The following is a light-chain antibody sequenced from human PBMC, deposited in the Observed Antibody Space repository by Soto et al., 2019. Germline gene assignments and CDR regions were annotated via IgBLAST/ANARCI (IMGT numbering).Light chain of an antibody. CDR2: DAS. CDR3: QQYNSWAS. J-gene: IGKJ4*01. Sequence: DIQMTQSPSTLSASIGDRVTITCRASQSIGRWLAWYQQKLGKAPTLLIYDASSLASGVPSRLSGSGSGTEFTLTISSLLPDDFGSYYYQQYNSWASFGGGTKVQIK. CDR1: QSIGRW. V-gene: IGKV1-5*01.